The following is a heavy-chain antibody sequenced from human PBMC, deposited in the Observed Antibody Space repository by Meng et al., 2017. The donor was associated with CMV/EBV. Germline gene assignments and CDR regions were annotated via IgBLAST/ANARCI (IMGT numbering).Heavy chain of an antibody. D-gene: IGHD5-18*01. CDR1: GGTFSSYA. CDR2: IIPILGIA. Sequence: SVKVSCKASGGTFSSYAISWVRQAPGQGLEWMGGIIPILGIANYAQKFQGRVTITADKSTSTAYMELGSLRSEDTAVYYCATGYSPEWYYYGMDVWGQGTTVTVSS. V-gene: IGHV1-69*10. J-gene: IGHJ6*02. CDR3: ATGYSPEWYYYGMDV.